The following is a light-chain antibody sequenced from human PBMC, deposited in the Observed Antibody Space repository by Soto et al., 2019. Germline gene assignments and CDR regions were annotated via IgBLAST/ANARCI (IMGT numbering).Light chain of an antibody. CDR3: CSYAGTDTYV. CDR2: EGS. J-gene: IGLJ1*01. V-gene: IGLV2-23*01. CDR1: SSDVGSYSL. Sequence: QSALTQPASVSGSPGQSITISCTGTSSDVGSYSLVSWYQQHPGKAPKLMIYEGSKRPSGVSNRFSGSKSGNTASPTISGLQAEDEADYYCCSYAGTDTYVFGTGTKLTVL.